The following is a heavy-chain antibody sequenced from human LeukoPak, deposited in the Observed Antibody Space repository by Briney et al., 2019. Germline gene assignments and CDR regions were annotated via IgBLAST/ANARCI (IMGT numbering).Heavy chain of an antibody. CDR1: GCTFTGYY. CDR2: INPNSGGT. CDR3: ARVLDVYGDPWGFDP. J-gene: IGHJ5*02. V-gene: IGHV1-2*06. D-gene: IGHD4-17*01. Sequence: ASVKVSCKASGCTFTGYYMHWVRQAPGQGLEWMGRINPNSGGTNYAQKFQGRVTMTRDTSISTAYMELSRLRSDDTAVYYCARVLDVYGDPWGFDPWGQGTLVTVSS.